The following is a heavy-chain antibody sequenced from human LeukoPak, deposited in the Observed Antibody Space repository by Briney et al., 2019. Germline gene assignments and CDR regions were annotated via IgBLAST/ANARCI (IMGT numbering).Heavy chain of an antibody. CDR2: ISAYNGDT. CDR1: GYTFTSYG. D-gene: IGHD5-12*01. Sequence: GASVKVSCKAPGYTFTSYGVTWVRQAPGQGLEWVGWISAYNGDTNYAQKLQGRVTLTTDTSTSTAYMELRSLRSDDTAVYYCARLVGYSGYEYFDYWGQGTPVTVSS. V-gene: IGHV1-18*01. J-gene: IGHJ4*02. CDR3: ARLVGYSGYEYFDY.